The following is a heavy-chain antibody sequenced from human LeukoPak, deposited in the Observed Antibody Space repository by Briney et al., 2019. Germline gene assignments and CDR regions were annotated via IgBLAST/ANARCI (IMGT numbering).Heavy chain of an antibody. Sequence: PSQTLSLTCAVSGGSISSGGYSWSWIRQPPGRGLEWIVYIYHSGSTYYNPSLKSRVTISVDTSKNQFSLKLSSVTAADKAVYYCARLRGPRTIFGVVTDYYYYYMDVWGKGTTVTVSS. CDR1: GGSISSGGYS. V-gene: IGHV4-30-2*01. CDR3: ARLRGPRTIFGVVTDYYYYYMDV. J-gene: IGHJ6*03. D-gene: IGHD3-3*01. CDR2: IYHSGST.